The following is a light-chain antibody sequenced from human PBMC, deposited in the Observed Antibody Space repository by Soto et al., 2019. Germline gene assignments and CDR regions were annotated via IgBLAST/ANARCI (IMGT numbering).Light chain of an antibody. CDR2: DAS. V-gene: IGKV3-11*01. Sequence: EFVLTQSPAPLSLSPGERATLSCRASQSVSSYLAWYQQKPGQAPRLLIYDASNRATGIPARFSGSGSGTDFTLTISSLDPEDFAVYYCQQRSNWPITFGQGTRLEIK. CDR3: QQRSNWPIT. J-gene: IGKJ5*01. CDR1: QSVSSY.